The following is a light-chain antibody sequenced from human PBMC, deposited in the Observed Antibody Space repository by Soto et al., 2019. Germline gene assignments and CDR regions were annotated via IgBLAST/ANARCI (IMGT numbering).Light chain of an antibody. CDR1: SSNIGSNT. CDR3: AAWDDSLSGVV. CDR2: SSD. Sequence: QSVLTQPPSASVTPGQRVTVSCSGSSSNIGSNTVNWYQQLPGTAPKLLIYSSDQRPSGVPDRFSGSKSGTSASLAISGLQSEDEADYYCAAWDDSLSGVVFGGGTKVTVL. V-gene: IGLV1-44*01. J-gene: IGLJ2*01.